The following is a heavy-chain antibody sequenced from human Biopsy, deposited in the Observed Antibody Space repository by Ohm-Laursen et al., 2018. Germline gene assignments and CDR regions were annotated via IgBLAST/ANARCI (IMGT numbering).Heavy chain of an antibody. J-gene: IGHJ4*02. V-gene: IGHV3-23*01. Sequence: SLRLSCSASGFTFSSYAMTWFRQAPGKGLEWVSTISGNSDIIYDTDSVKGRFTISRDNSKNTLYLQMNSLKADDTAVYYCAKEEPPQGYDFWSGHYYYFDYWGQGTLVTVSS. CDR3: AKEEPPQGYDFWSGHYYYFDY. D-gene: IGHD3-3*01. CDR2: ISGNSDII. CDR1: GFTFSSYA.